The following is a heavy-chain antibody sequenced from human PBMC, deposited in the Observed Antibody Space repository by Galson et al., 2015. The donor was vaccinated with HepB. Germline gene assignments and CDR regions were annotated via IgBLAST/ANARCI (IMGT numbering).Heavy chain of an antibody. Sequence: SLRLSCAASGFTFSSYAMHWVRQAPGKGLEWVAVISYDGSNKYYADSVKGRFTISRDNSKNTLYLQMNSLRAEDTAVYYCARSMLVGADRDAFDIWGQGTMVTVSS. V-gene: IGHV3-30-3*01. CDR2: ISYDGSNK. CDR1: GFTFSSYA. CDR3: ARSMLVGADRDAFDI. J-gene: IGHJ3*02. D-gene: IGHD1-26*01.